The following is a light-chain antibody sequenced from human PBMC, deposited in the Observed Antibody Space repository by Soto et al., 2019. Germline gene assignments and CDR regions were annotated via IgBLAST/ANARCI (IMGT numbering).Light chain of an antibody. Sequence: QSALTQPASVSGSPGQSITISCTGTSSDVGSYNLVSWYQQHPGKAPKLMIYEGSKRPSGVSNRFSGSKSGNTASLTISGLQAEDGANYSCSSYAGRRISGVSETGTKVTVL. J-gene: IGLJ1*01. CDR1: SSDVGSYNL. V-gene: IGLV2-23*01. CDR3: SSYAGRRISGV. CDR2: EGS.